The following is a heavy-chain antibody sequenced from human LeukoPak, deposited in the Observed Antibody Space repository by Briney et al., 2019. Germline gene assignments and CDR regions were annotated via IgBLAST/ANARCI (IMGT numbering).Heavy chain of an antibody. CDR2: ISSSSSYI. Sequence: GALRPSCAASRFTFSSYSMNWVRQAPGKGLELVSSISSSSSYIYYADSVKGRFTISRDNAKNSLYLQMNSLRAEDTAVYYCARAGPLLTGNVYWGQGTLVTVSS. J-gene: IGHJ4*02. D-gene: IGHD1-20*01. CDR1: RFTFSSYS. V-gene: IGHV3-21*01. CDR3: ARAGPLLTGNVY.